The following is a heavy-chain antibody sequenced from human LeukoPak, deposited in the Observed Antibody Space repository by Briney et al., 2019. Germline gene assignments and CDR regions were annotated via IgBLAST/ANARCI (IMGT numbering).Heavy chain of an antibody. D-gene: IGHD3-10*01. CDR2: IIPSFGTA. V-gene: IGHV1-69*13. CDR1: GGTFSSYA. Sequence: AVKVSCKASGGTFSSYAISWGRQAPGQGLEWMGGIIPSFGTANYAQKFHGRVTITADESTSTAYMWLSRVRSEDTDVYYCERDQEPYYYGSGRHYGDDYWGQGNLVTVSS. J-gene: IGHJ4*02. CDR3: ERDQEPYYYGSGRHYGDDY.